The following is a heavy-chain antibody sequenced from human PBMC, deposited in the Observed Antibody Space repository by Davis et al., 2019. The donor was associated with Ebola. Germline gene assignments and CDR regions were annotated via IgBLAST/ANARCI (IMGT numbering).Heavy chain of an antibody. D-gene: IGHD5-18*01. CDR3: ARPVSPGYTYGYYYYDMDV. CDR2: LFHTRSP. J-gene: IGHJ6*02. V-gene: IGHV4-59*08. CDR1: GGSTSAYY. Sequence: SETLSLTCNVSGGSTSAYYWTWIRQPPGKGLEWIGSLFHTRSPDYNPSLKSRVTMSVDTSKNQLSLELTSVTATDTAVYYCARPVSPGYTYGYYYYDMDVWGQGTTVTVSS.